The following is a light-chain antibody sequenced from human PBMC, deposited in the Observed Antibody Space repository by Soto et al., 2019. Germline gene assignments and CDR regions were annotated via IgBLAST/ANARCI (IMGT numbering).Light chain of an antibody. CDR3: QQYNNWPPGT. J-gene: IGKJ2*01. Sequence: EIVMTQSPATLSVSPGERVTLSCRASQSVSSNLAWYQQKPGQAPRLLIYGASTRATGIPARFSGSGSGTEFTLTISSLQSEEFALYYCQQYNNWPPGTFGQGTKLEIK. CDR2: GAS. V-gene: IGKV3-15*01. CDR1: QSVSSN.